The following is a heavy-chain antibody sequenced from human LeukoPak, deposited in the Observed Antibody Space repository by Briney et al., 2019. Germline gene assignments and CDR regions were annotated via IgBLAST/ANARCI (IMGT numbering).Heavy chain of an antibody. J-gene: IGHJ4*02. CDR2: VKVDGSEK. V-gene: IGHV3-7*01. Sequence: PGGSLRLSCKASGFTFSSSWMSWVRQAPGKGLEWVANVKVDGSEKNYVDSVKGRFTLSRDNAQNSLYLQMNSLRPEDTAVYYCVKGGRSLDFWGQGTLVTVSS. CDR3: VKGGRSLDF. CDR1: GFTFSSSW. D-gene: IGHD2-15*01.